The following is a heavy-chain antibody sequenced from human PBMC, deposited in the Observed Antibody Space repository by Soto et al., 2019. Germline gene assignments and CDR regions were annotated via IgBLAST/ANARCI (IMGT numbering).Heavy chain of an antibody. D-gene: IGHD2-2*01. CDR3: ARVPRYTSDIVEVPAVMFDDWFVP. J-gene: IGHJ5*02. CDR1: GYTFSSYA. CDR2: IHAGNGDT. V-gene: IGHV1-3*01. Sequence: QVQLVQSGAEVKKPGASVKVSCKASGYTFSSYAVQWVRQAPGQSLEWIGWIHAGNGDTKYSQKFHGRVTLTSDTSAITAYIDLSSLRSEDTAVYYCARVPRYTSDIVEVPAVMFDDWFVPWGQGTLVTVSS.